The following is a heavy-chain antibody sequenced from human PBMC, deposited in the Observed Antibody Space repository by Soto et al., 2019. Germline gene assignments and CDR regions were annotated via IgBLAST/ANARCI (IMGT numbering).Heavy chain of an antibody. CDR2: ISAYNGNT. CDR1: GYTFTSYG. D-gene: IGHD3-3*01. V-gene: IGHV1-18*01. CDR3: ARVRPVNYDFCSGYYTGMTLSDY. Sequence: QVQLVQSGAEVKKPGASVKVSCKASGYTFTSYGISWVRQAPGQGLEWMGWISAYNGNTNYAQKLQGRVTMTTDTCTRSVYRELRSVRSDDTAVYYCARVRPVNYDFCSGYYTGMTLSDYWCQGTLVTVS. J-gene: IGHJ4*02.